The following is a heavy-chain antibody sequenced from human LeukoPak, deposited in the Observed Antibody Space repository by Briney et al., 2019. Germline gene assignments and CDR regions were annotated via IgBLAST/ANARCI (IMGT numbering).Heavy chain of an antibody. D-gene: IGHD2-2*01. V-gene: IGHV1-69*13. CDR3: ARDVGAGVAMGGPFDY. CDR2: IIPIFGTA. CDR1: GGTFSSYA. J-gene: IGHJ4*02. Sequence: GASVKVSCKASGGTFSSYAISWVRQAPGQGLEWMGGIIPIFGTANYAQKFQGRVTITADESTSTAYMELSSLRSEDMAVYYCARDVGAGVAMGGPFDYWGQGTLVTVSS.